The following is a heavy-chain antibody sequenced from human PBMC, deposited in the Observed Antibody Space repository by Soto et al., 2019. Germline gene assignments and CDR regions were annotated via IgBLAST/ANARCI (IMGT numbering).Heavy chain of an antibody. D-gene: IGHD6-13*01. Sequence: QVQLVQSGAEVKKPGSSVKVSCKASGGTLSRSAISWVRQAPGQGLEWMGGIIPIFGPAIYAQKFRGRVSIIADESTRPAYLEMSSLRSEDTAEYYCGTGSSWTKVESWGQGTLVTVSS. CDR1: GGTLSRSA. J-gene: IGHJ4*02. V-gene: IGHV1-69*01. CDR3: GTGSSWTKVES. CDR2: IIPIFGPA.